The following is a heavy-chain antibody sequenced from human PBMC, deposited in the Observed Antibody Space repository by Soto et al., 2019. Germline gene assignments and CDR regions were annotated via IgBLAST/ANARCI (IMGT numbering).Heavy chain of an antibody. D-gene: IGHD3-3*01. Sequence: QVQLVESGGGVVQPGRSLRLSCAASGFTFSSYGRHWVRQAPGKGLEGVAVISYDGSNKYYADSVKGRFTISRDNSKNTLYLQMNSLRAEETAVYYCANSLVRFLAWLSPNPFDPIDYWGQGTLVPVSS. CDR2: ISYDGSNK. J-gene: IGHJ4*02. V-gene: IGHV3-30*18. CDR1: GFTFSSYG. CDR3: ANSLVRFLAWLSPNPFDPIDY.